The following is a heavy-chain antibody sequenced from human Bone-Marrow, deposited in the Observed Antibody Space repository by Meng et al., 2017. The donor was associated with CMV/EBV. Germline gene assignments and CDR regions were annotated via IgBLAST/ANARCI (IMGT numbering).Heavy chain of an antibody. J-gene: IGHJ4*02. CDR3: TRVAGPIVGGTRDFDF. CDR2: INTDGTTT. CDR1: GFVFSSFW. Sequence: GFVFSSFWMPWVRQAPGEGLVWVSHINTDGTTTSYADSVKGRFTISRDNAKDTLYLQINSLRAEDTAVYFCTRVAGPIVGGTRDFDFWGQGALVTVSS. D-gene: IGHD1-26*01. V-gene: IGHV3-74*03.